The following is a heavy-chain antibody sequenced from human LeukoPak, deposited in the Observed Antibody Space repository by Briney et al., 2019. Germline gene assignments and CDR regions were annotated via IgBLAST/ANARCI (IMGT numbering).Heavy chain of an antibody. CDR2: IGPTGTDR. V-gene: IGHV3-21*01. D-gene: IGHD1-14*01. CDR1: GFTFSSCG. Sequence: GGSLRLSCAASGFTFSSCGFHWVRQAPGKGLEGVSSIGPTGTDRYYAHSVRGRFTISRDNAKNSMYLQMDSLRDEDTAVYYCATETIGRHYDYWGQGTLLTVSS. J-gene: IGHJ4*02. CDR3: ATETIGRHYDY.